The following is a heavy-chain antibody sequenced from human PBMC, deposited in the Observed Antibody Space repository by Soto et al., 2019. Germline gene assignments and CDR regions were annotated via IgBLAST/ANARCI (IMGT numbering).Heavy chain of an antibody. V-gene: IGHV1-18*01. CDR2: ISAYNGNT. D-gene: IGHD3-22*01. J-gene: IGHJ4*02. Sequence: ASVNVSCKASGYTFTSYGISWVRQAPGQGLEWMGWISAYNGNTNYAQKLQDRVTMTTDTSTSTAYMELRSLRSDDTAVYYCANSKITYYYDSSGYYSEYFDYWGQGTLVTVSS. CDR3: ANSKITYYYDSSGYYSEYFDY. CDR1: GYTFTSYG.